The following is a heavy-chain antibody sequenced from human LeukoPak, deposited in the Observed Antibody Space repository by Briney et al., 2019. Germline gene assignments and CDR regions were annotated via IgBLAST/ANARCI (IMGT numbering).Heavy chain of an antibody. D-gene: IGHD3-10*01. CDR1: GFTFSTYE. Sequence: PGGSLRLSCTASGFTFSTYEMNWVRQAPGKGLEWVSYISSSGNTIYYADSVKGRFTISRDNSKNTLYLQMNSLRAEDMAVYYCAKEVWFGEDFDYWGQGTLVTVSS. CDR2: ISSSGNTI. CDR3: AKEVWFGEDFDY. J-gene: IGHJ4*02. V-gene: IGHV3-48*03.